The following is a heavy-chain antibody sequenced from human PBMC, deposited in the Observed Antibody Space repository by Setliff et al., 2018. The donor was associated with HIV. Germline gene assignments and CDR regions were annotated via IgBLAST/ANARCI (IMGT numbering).Heavy chain of an antibody. CDR2: IYHSGST. V-gene: IGHV4-38-2*02. CDR3: ARDAPTVYANGWFDP. J-gene: IGHJ5*02. D-gene: IGHD2-8*01. Sequence: ETLSLTCTVSGYSISSGYYWGWIRQPPGKGLEWIGSIYHSGSTYYNPSLKSRVTISVDTSKNQFSLKLSSVTAADTAVYYCARDAPTVYANGWFDPWGQGTLVTVSS. CDR1: GYSISSGYY.